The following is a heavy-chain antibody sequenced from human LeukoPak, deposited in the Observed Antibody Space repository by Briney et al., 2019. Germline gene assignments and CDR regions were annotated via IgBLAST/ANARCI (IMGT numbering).Heavy chain of an antibody. V-gene: IGHV1-2*02. D-gene: IGHD6-13*01. CDR1: GYTFTGYY. CDR2: INPNSGGT. J-gene: IGHJ4*02. Sequence: ASVEVSCKASGYTFTGYYMHWVRQAPGQGLEWMGWINPNSGGTNYAQKFQGRVTMTRDTSISTAYMELSRLRSDDTAVYYCARDPRYSSSWYLDYWGQGTLVTVSS. CDR3: ARDPRYSSSWYLDY.